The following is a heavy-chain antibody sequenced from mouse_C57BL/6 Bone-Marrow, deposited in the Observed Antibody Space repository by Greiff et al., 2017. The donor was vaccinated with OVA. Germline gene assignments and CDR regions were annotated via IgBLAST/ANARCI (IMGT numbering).Heavy chain of an antibody. Sequence: QVQLKQPGTELVKPGASVKLSCKASGYTFTSYWMPWVKQRPGQGLEWIGNINPSNGGTNSNEKFKSKATLTVDKSSSTAYMQLSSLTSEDSAVYYCARDMHYYGSSYWYFDVWGTGTTVTVSS. CDR1: GYTFTSYW. CDR2: INPSNGGT. V-gene: IGHV1-53*01. J-gene: IGHJ1*03. D-gene: IGHD1-1*01. CDR3: ARDMHYYGSSYWYFDV.